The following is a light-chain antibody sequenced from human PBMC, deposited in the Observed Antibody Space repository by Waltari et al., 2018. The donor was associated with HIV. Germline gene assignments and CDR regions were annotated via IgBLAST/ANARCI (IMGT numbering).Light chain of an antibody. V-gene: IGKV3-15*01. CDR3: QQYDLWPRT. CDR1: QTITRS. CDR2: GAS. Sequence: EILMTQSPATLSVSPGERATLSCRASQTITRSLFWYQQKPGQAPRLLIYGASTRATGVPARFSGTGSGTEFTLTITSLQSEDFAVYYCQQYDLWPRTFGQGTKVEIK. J-gene: IGKJ1*01.